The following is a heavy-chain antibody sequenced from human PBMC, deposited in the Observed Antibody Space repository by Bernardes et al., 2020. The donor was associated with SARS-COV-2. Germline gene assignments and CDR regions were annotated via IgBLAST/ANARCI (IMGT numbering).Heavy chain of an antibody. CDR3: AKGGHFSPFDY. J-gene: IGHJ4*02. V-gene: IGHV3-7*03. Sequence: GGSLRLSCAASGFSFNNSRLNWVRQAPGKGLEWVANIMADGGQKNYVDSVRGRFTISRDNTKNTVNLKMNSLRTEDTAVYYCAKGGHFSPFDYWGQGTLVTV. CDR2: IMADGGQK. CDR1: GFSFNNSR.